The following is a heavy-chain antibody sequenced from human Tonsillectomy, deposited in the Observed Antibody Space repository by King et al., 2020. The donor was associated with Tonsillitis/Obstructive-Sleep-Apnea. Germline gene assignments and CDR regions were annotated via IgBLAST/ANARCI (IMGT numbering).Heavy chain of an antibody. CDR3: TTSPWSGYPNYYYYFYYLDV. V-gene: IGHV3-15*01. CDR1: GFPFRNAY. Sequence: VQLVESGGGLVKPGGSLRLSCAASGFPFRNAYMTWVRQAPGKGLEWVGRVKSKTDGGTTDYAPPVKGRFTISRDDSKNTLSLQMNSLKTEDTAGYYCTTSPWSGYPNYYYYFYYLDVWGKGTTVTVSS. D-gene: IGHD3-3*01. CDR2: VKSKTDGGTT. J-gene: IGHJ6*03.